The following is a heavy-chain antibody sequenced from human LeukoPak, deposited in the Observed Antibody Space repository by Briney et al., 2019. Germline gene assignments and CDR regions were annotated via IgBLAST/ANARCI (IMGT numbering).Heavy chain of an antibody. D-gene: IGHD6-6*01. CDR2: IYYSGST. J-gene: IGHJ4*02. CDR1: GGSISSSSYY. V-gene: IGHV4-39*07. Sequence: SETLSLTCTVSGGSISSSSYYWGWIRQPPGKGLEWIGSIYYSGSTNYNPSLKSRVTISVDTSKNQFSLKLSSVTAADTAVYYCARYSSASEYFDYWGQGTLVTVSS. CDR3: ARYSSASEYFDY.